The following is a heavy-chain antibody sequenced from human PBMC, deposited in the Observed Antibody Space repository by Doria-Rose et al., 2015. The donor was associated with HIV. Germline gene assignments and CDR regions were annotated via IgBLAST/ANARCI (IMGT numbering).Heavy chain of an antibody. Sequence: VQLVQSGGGLVQPGRSLRLSCVGSGFSFASYAMHWGRLAPGKGLEWVAGISWDSGAKGNADSVEGRFTISRDNAKKSVYLEMRSLRPEDTAFYYCAKAPIIGPKYYFYMDVWGKGTSVTVSS. J-gene: IGHJ6*03. CDR3: AKAPIIGPKYYFYMDV. V-gene: IGHV3-9*01. D-gene: IGHD3-3*01. CDR2: ISWDSGAK. CDR1: GFSFASYA.